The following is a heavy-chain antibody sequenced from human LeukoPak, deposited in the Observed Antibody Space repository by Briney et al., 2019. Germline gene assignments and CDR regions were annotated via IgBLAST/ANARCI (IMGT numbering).Heavy chain of an antibody. Sequence: PGGSLRLSCAASGFTFSDSYMSWIRQAAGKGLEWVSYISSTSSHANYADSVKGRFTISRDNAKKSLYLQMNSLRAEDTAVYYCARGSARWCDPWGQGTLVTVSS. V-gene: IGHV3-11*05. CDR1: GFTFSDSY. J-gene: IGHJ5*02. CDR2: ISSTSSHA. CDR3: ARGSARWCDP.